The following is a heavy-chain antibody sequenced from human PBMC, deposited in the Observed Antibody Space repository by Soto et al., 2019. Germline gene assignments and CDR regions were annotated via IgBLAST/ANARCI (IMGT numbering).Heavy chain of an antibody. CDR3: ARSGHLFDY. J-gene: IGHJ4*02. D-gene: IGHD3-10*01. CDR1: GSSFIDYY. Sequence: PSETLSLTCAVYGSSFIDYYWSWIRQPPGEGLEWIGEINHTGHTNYNPSLKGRVTISVDTSKNQFSLKLSSVTAADTAVYYCARSGHLFDYWGQGILVTVSS. V-gene: IGHV4-34*01. CDR2: INHTGHT.